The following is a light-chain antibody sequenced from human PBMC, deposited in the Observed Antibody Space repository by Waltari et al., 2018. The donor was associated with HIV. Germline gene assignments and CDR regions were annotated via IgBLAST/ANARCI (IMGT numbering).Light chain of an antibody. CDR3: LQDFNYPWT. CDR1: QGIRND. Sequence: AVQMTQSPSSVSGFLGDRVTINCRASQGIRNDLSWFQMKPGTAPKLLIYASTILQTGVPPRFSGSASGTHFTLTISNLQSEDFATYFCLQDFNYPWTFGQGTKVE. V-gene: IGKV1-6*02. CDR2: AST. J-gene: IGKJ1*01.